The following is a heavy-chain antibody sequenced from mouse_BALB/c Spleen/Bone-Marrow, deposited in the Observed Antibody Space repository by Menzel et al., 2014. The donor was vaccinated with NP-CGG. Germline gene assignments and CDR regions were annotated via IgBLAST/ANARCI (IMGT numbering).Heavy chain of an antibody. CDR3: ARRYGSLWYFDV. CDR2: INPSSGYT. D-gene: IGHD1-1*01. J-gene: IGHJ1*01. V-gene: IGHV1-7*01. Sequence: QVQLQQSGAELAKPGASVKMSCKASGYTFTDYWMHWVKQRPGQGLEWIGYINPSSGYTEYNQKFKDKATLTADKSSGTAYMQLNILTSEDSAVYYCARRYGSLWYFDVWGAGTTVTVSS. CDR1: GYTFTDYW.